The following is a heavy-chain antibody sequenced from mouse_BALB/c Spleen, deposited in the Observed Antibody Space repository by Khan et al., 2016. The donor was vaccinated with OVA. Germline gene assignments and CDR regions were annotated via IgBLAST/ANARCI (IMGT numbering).Heavy chain of an antibody. CDR3: ARGDYGNLYYFDY. D-gene: IGHD2-1*01. CDR1: GFSLTSYG. CDR2: MWAGGST. V-gene: IGHV2-9*02. J-gene: IGHJ2*01. Sequence: QVQLKQSGPGLVAPSLSLSITCTVSGFSLTSYGVHWVRQPPGKSLEWLGVMWAGGSTNYNSALMSRLSISHDNSKSQVSLKMNSLQTDDTAMYYCARGDYGNLYYFDYWGKGTTLTVSS.